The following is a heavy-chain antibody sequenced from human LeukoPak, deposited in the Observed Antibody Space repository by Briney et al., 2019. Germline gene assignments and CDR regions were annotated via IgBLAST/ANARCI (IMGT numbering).Heavy chain of an antibody. CDR1: GFTVSRNY. J-gene: IGHJ4*02. V-gene: IGHV3-53*01. D-gene: IGHD5-24*01. CDR2: LYSDGST. CDR3: AKDDGWVQYAN. Sequence: GGSLRLSCAASGFTVSRNYMSWVRQAPGKGLEWVSVLYSDGSTYHADSVKGRFTISRDNSKNTLYLQMNSLRAEDTAVYYCAKDDGWVQYANWGQGTLVTVSS.